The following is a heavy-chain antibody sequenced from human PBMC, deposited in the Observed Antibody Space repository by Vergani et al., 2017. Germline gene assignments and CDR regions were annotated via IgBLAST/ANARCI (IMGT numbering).Heavy chain of an antibody. CDR2: ISAYNGNT. V-gene: IGHV1-18*01. CDR1: GYTFTSYG. J-gene: IGHJ6*03. Sequence: QVQLVQSGAEVKKPGASVKVSCKASGYTFTSYGISWVRQAPGQGLEWMGWISAYNGNTNYAQKLHGRVTMTTDTSTSTAYMELRSLRSDDTAVYYCAIGYCSGGSCYDPDYYYYYMDVWGKGTTVTVSS. D-gene: IGHD2-15*01. CDR3: AIGYCSGGSCYDPDYYYYYMDV.